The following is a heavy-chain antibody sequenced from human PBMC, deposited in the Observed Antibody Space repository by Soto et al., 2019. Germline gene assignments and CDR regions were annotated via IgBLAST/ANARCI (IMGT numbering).Heavy chain of an antibody. CDR1: GSSVSSNIAA. CDR3: ARGRSSSSFDWFDP. CDR2: AYYRSKWYN. D-gene: IGHD6-6*01. Sequence: SQTLSLTCAISGSSVSSNIAAWNCIRQSPSRGLEWLGRAYYRSKWYNDYAVSVKSRITINPDTSKNQFSLQLNSVTPEDTAVYYCARGRSSSSFDWFDPWGQGTMVTVSS. V-gene: IGHV6-1*01. J-gene: IGHJ5*02.